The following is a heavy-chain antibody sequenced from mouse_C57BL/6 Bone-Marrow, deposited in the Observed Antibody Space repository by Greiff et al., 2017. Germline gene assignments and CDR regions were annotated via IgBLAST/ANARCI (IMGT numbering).Heavy chain of an antibody. J-gene: IGHJ2*01. Sequence: QFQLQQPGTLLVKPGVSVKLSCKASGYTFTSYWMHWVKLRLGQGLEWIGNINPSIGGTNYNENFKSKATLTVDQSSSTAYMQLSSLTSEDAAVYYCARGGIYYYGSFDYWGQGTTLTVSS. V-gene: IGHV1-53*01. CDR2: INPSIGGT. CDR1: GYTFTSYW. CDR3: ARGGIYYYGSFDY. D-gene: IGHD1-1*01.